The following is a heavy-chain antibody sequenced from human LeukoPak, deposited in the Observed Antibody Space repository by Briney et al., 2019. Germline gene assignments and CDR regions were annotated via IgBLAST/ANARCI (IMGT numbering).Heavy chain of an antibody. Sequence: ASVKVSCRASGDTFTAYYIHWVRQAPGQGPEWMGWINPYSGVTNYAQTFQGRVTLTRDTSINTAYMELRRLRSDDTAAYYCARDRALAGTNVDAFDTWGQGTRVTVSS. V-gene: IGHV1-2*02. CDR1: GDTFTAYY. CDR2: INPYSGVT. J-gene: IGHJ3*02. CDR3: ARDRALAGTNVDAFDT. D-gene: IGHD6-19*01.